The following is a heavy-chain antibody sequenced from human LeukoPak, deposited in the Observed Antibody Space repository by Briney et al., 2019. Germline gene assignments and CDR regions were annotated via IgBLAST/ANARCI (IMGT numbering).Heavy chain of an antibody. V-gene: IGHV1-69*04. CDR1: GGTFSSYA. J-gene: IGHJ4*02. D-gene: IGHD6-19*01. CDR3: AREEIAVAASYYFDY. CDR2: IIPILGIA. Sequence: SVKVSCTASGGTFSSYAISWVRQAPGQGLEWMGRIIPILGIANYAQKFRGRVTITADKSTSTAYMELSSLRSEDTAVYYCAREEIAVAASYYFDYWGQGTLVTVSS.